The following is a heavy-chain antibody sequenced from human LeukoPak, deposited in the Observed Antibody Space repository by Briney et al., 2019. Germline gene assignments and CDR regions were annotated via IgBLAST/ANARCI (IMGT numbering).Heavy chain of an antibody. CDR3: ARTFMITFGGPFN. J-gene: IGHJ4*02. Sequence: GASVKVSCKASGYTFTGYYMHWVRQAPGQGLEWMGWINPNSGGTNYAQKFQGRVTMTRDTSISTAYMGLSRLRSDDTAVYYCARTFMITFGGPFNWGQGTLVTVSS. CDR2: INPNSGGT. CDR1: GYTFTGYY. D-gene: IGHD3-16*01. V-gene: IGHV1-2*02.